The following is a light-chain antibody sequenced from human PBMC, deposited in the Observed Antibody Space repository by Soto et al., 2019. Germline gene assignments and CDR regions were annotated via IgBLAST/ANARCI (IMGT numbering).Light chain of an antibody. V-gene: IGLV1-51*01. CDR3: GTWDSSLSGVV. Sequence: QSVLTQPPSVSAAPGQKVTISGSGSSSNIGINYVSWYRQFPGTATKVLIYDDVKRASAIHDRIYASKSGTSATLGITGLQTGDDEDYYCGTWDSSLSGVVLGGGTKITVL. J-gene: IGLJ2*01. CDR2: DDV. CDR1: SSNIGINY.